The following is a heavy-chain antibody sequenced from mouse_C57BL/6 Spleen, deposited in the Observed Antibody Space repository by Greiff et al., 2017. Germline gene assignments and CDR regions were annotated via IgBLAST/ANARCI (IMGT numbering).Heavy chain of an antibody. J-gene: IGHJ2*01. D-gene: IGHD1-1*01. Sequence: QVQLQQSGAELVRPGASVTLSCKASGYTFTDYEMHWVKQTPVHGLEWIGAIDPETGGTAYNQKFKGKAILTADKSSSTAYMELRSLTSEDSAVYYCTSINLYGSTYFDYWGQGTTLTVAS. CDR2: IDPETGGT. V-gene: IGHV1-15*01. CDR3: TSINLYGSTYFDY. CDR1: GYTFTDYE.